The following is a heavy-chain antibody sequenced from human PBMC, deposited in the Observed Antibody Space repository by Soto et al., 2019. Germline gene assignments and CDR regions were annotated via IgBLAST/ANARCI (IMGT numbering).Heavy chain of an antibody. J-gene: IGHJ5*02. D-gene: IGHD5-12*01. V-gene: IGHV4-59*01. CDR2: IYYSGST. CDR3: AREGWEPRYDSGYDSPSNRWFDP. CDR1: GGSISSYY. Sequence: SETLSLTCTVSGGSISSYYWSWIRQPPGKGLEWIGYIYYSGSTNYNPSLKSRVTISVDTSKNQFSLKLSSVTAADTAVYYCAREGWEPRYDSGYDSPSNRWFDPWGQGTLVTVSS.